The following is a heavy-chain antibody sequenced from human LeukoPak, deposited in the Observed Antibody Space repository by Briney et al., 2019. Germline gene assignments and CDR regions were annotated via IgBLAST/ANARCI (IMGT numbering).Heavy chain of an antibody. D-gene: IGHD6-13*01. V-gene: IGHV1-8*03. CDR1: GYTFTGYY. Sequence: SVKVSCKASGYTFTGYYMHWVRQATGQGLEWMGWMNPNSGNTGYAQKFQGRVTITRNTSISTAYMELSSLRSEDTAVYYCARSSWYSSSWYALSKSNWFDPWGQGTLVTVSS. CDR2: MNPNSGNT. J-gene: IGHJ5*02. CDR3: ARSSWYSSSWYALSKSNWFDP.